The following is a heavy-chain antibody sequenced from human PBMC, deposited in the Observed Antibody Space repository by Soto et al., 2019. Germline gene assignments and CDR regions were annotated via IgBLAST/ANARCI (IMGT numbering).Heavy chain of an antibody. CDR2: IYYSGST. D-gene: IGHD1-26*01. CDR1: GGSISSSSYY. Sequence: SETLSLTCTVSGGSISSSSYYWGWLRQPPGKGLEWIGSIYYSGSTYYNPSLKSRVTISVDTSKNQFSLKLSSVTAADTAVYYCARAAKSGSDVPPYFDYWGQGTLVTV. CDR3: ARAAKSGSDVPPYFDY. V-gene: IGHV4-39*01. J-gene: IGHJ4*02.